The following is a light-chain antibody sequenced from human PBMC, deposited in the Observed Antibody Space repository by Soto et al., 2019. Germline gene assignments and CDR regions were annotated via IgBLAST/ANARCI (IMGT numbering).Light chain of an antibody. CDR2: EVS. CDR3: CSYAGSITFVV. J-gene: IGLJ2*01. CDR1: SSDVGSYHL. Sequence: QSALTQPASVSGSPGQSITISCTGTSSDVGSYHLVSWYQQHPGKAPKLMIYEVSKRPSGVANRFSGSKSGNTASLTNSVLHSEDEAHYYCCSYAGSITFVVFGGGTKVTV. V-gene: IGLV2-23*02.